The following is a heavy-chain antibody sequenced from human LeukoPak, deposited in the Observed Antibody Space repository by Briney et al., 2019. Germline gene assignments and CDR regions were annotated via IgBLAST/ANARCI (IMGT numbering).Heavy chain of an antibody. CDR1: GFTFSSYG. CDR2: ISYDGSNK. D-gene: IGHD3-10*01. V-gene: IGHV3-30*18. Sequence: PGRSLRLSCAASGFTFSSYGMHWVRQAPGKGLEWVAVISYDGSNKYYADSVKGRFTISRDNSKNTLYLQMNSLRAEDTAVYYCAKTIYGSGSVYYYYGMYVWGQGTTVTVSS. J-gene: IGHJ6*02. CDR3: AKTIYGSGSVYYYYGMYV.